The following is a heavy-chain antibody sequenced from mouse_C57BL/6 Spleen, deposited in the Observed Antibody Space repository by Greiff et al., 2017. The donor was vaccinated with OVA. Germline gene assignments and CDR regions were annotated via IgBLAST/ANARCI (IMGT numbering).Heavy chain of an antibody. Sequence: QVQLQQSGPGLVQPSQSLSITCTVSGFSLTSYGVHWVRQSPGKGLEWLGVIWRGGSTDYNAAFMSRLSITKDNSKSQVFFKMNSLQADDTAIYYCANFYYGYDGYAMDYWGQGTSVTVSS. V-gene: IGHV2-5*01. D-gene: IGHD2-2*01. CDR2: IWRGGST. CDR1: GFSLTSYG. CDR3: ANFYYGYDGYAMDY. J-gene: IGHJ4*01.